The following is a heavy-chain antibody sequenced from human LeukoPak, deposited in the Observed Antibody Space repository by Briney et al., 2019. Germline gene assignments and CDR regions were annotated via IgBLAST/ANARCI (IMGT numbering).Heavy chain of an antibody. CDR3: VSFYETY. J-gene: IGHJ4*02. D-gene: IGHD2-2*01. CDR2: INSDGSWT. V-gene: IGHV3-74*01. CDR1: GNYW. Sequence: GGSLRLSCAASGNYWMHWVRQAPGKGLVWVSHINSDGSWTSYADSVKGRFTISKDNAKNMVYLQMNNLRAEDTAVYYCVSFYETYWGRGTLVTVSS.